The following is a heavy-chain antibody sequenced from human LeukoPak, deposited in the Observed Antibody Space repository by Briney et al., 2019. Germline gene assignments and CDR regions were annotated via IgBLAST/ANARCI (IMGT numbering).Heavy chain of an antibody. D-gene: IGHD3-10*01. Sequence: GGSLRLSCAASGFTFSTYGMHWVRQAPGKGLEWVAVISYDGSNKYYADSVKGRFTISRDNSKNTLYLQMNSLRAEDTGVYYCARAYGHLYYMDVWGKGTTVTISS. CDR1: GFTFSTYG. J-gene: IGHJ6*03. CDR2: ISYDGSNK. CDR3: ARAYGHLYYMDV. V-gene: IGHV3-30*03.